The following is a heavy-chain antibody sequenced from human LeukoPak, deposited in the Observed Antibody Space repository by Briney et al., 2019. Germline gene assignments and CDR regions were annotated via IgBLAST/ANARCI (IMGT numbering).Heavy chain of an antibody. V-gene: IGHV4-61*02. J-gene: IGHJ4*02. Sequence: SQTLSLTCTVSGGSISSGSYSWSWIRQPAGTGLEWIGRIYTSGSTNHNPSLKSRVTISVDTSKNQFSLKLSSVTAADTAVYYCARATRRDGYNYNYWGQGTLVTVSS. CDR1: GGSISSGSYS. CDR3: ARATRRDGYNYNY. D-gene: IGHD5-24*01. CDR2: IYTSGST.